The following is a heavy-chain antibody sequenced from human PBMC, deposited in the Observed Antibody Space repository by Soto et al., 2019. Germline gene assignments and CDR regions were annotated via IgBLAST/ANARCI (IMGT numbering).Heavy chain of an antibody. J-gene: IGHJ4*02. V-gene: IGHV1-69*08. CDR3: ARDLTWDSGFDY. CDR2: IIPILGIG. CDR1: GGTFSSYT. Sequence: QVQLVQSGAEVKKPGSSVKVSCKASGGTFSSYTISWVRQAPGQGLEWMGRIIPILGIGNYVQKFQGRVTITADKSTSTAYMELSSLRPEDTAVYYCARDLTWDSGFDYWGQGTLVTDSS. D-gene: IGHD1-26*01.